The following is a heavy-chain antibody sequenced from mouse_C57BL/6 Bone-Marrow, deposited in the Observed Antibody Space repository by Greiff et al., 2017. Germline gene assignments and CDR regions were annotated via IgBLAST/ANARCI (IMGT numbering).Heavy chain of an antibody. CDR1: GYTFTDYN. V-gene: IGHV1-18*01. CDR2: IKPNNGGT. J-gene: IGHJ4*01. CDR3: ARSGYDYPYYYAMDY. D-gene: IGHD2-4*01. Sequence: VQLQQSGPELVKPGASVKIPCKASGYTFTDYNLDWVKQSHGKSLEWIGDIKPNNGGTIYNQKFKGKATLTVDKSSSTAYMELRSLTSEDTAGYYCARSGYDYPYYYAMDYWGQGTSVTVSS.